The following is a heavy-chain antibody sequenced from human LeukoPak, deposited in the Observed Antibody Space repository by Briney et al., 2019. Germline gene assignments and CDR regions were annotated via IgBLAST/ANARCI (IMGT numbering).Heavy chain of an antibody. CDR2: ISSSSSYI. D-gene: IGHD3-10*01. Sequence: GGSLRLSCASSGFTFSDYYMSWIRQAPGKGLEWVSSISSSSSYIYYADSVKGRFTISRDNAKNSLYLQMNSLRTEDTAVYYCARIQGVVRAGWFDPWGQGALVTVSS. CDR1: GFTFSDYY. J-gene: IGHJ5*02. V-gene: IGHV3-11*06. CDR3: ARIQGVVRAGWFDP.